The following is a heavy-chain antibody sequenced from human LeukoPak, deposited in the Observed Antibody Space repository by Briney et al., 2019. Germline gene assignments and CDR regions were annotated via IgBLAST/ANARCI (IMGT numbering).Heavy chain of an antibody. J-gene: IGHJ5*02. Sequence: SSETLSLTCTVSGGSISSYYWSWIRQSPGKGLEWIGYIHYSGSTNYNPSLKSRVTISVDTSKNQFSLRLNSVTAADTALYYCARGSRGGYNWFDPWGQGTLVTVSS. CDR1: GGSISSYY. V-gene: IGHV4-59*01. CDR2: IHYSGST. D-gene: IGHD3-16*01. CDR3: ARGSRGGYNWFDP.